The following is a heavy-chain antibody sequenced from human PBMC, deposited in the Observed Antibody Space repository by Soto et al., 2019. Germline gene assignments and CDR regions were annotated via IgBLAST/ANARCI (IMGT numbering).Heavy chain of an antibody. J-gene: IGHJ3*02. CDR3: GRIESMKPPI. CDR1: GGSISSYY. V-gene: IGHV4-59*01. Sequence: SGTLSLTCTVSGGSISSYYWSWIRQPPGKGLEWIGYIYYSGSTNYNPSLKSRVTISVDTSKNQFSLKLSSVTAADTAVYYCGRIESMKPPIWGQGTMVTVSS. D-gene: IGHD2-21*01. CDR2: IYYSGST.